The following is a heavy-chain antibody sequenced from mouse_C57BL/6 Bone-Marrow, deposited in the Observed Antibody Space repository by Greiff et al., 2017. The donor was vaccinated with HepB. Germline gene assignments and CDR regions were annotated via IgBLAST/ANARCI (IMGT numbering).Heavy chain of an antibody. V-gene: IGHV1-42*01. CDR1: GYSFTGYY. CDR2: INPSTGGT. Sequence: EVQRVESGPELVKPGASVKISCKASGYSFTGYYMNWVKQSPEKSLEWIGEINPSTGGTTYNQKFKAKATLTVDKSSSTAYMQLKSLTSEDSAVYYCTHYSNYPFAYWGQGTLVTVSA. CDR3: THYSNYPFAY. D-gene: IGHD2-5*01. J-gene: IGHJ3*01.